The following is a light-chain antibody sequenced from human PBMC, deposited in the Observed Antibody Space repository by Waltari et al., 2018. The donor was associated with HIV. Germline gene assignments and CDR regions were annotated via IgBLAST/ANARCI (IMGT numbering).Light chain of an antibody. CDR3: QHGKTFPHT. CDR1: QDSTTS. Sequence: DIQMTQSPPSVSAFVGDTVIITCRASQDSTTSLAWYQFKSGKAPKLVIYAAYKLGTGVPSRFAGSGSGTDFTLTITSLQSEDFATYYCQHGKTFPHTFGGGTRVG. CDR2: AAY. V-gene: IGKV1-12*01. J-gene: IGKJ4*01.